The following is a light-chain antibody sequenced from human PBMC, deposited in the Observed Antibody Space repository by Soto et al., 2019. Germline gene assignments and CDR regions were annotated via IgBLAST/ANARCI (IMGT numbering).Light chain of an antibody. Sequence: EIVLTQSPGTLSLSPGERATLSCRASQSVSNNYLAWYQQKPGQAPRLLIYGESNRATGIPDRFSGSGSGTDFTLTISRLEPEYFAVYYCQQYGSSGTFGQGTKVEIK. J-gene: IGKJ1*01. CDR2: GES. CDR1: QSVSNNY. CDR3: QQYGSSGT. V-gene: IGKV3-20*01.